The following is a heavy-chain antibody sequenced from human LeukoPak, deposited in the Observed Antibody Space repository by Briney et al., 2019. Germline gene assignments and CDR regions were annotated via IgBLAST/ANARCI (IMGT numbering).Heavy chain of an antibody. V-gene: IGHV1-18*01. CDR1: GYTFRNCA. D-gene: IGHD2-15*01. J-gene: IGHJ5*02. CDR2: ITAYNGNT. Sequence: ASVKVSCKASGYTFRNCAITWVRHAPGQGLEWMGWITAYNGNTNYAQKFQGSVTMTTDTSTTTAYMELRNLKSDDTAVYYCARDCSGGTCSSFWFDPWGQGTLVTVSS. CDR3: ARDCSGGTCSSFWFDP.